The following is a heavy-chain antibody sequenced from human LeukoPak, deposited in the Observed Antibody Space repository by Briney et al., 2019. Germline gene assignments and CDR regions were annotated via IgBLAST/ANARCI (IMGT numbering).Heavy chain of an antibody. J-gene: IGHJ4*02. CDR3: AREYDSGSYYNFGY. Sequence: GGSLRLSCAASGFTVSSNFMAWVRQAPGKGLEWVSLIYSGGSTYYADSVKGRFTISRDNAKNSLYLQMNSLRAEDTAVYYCAREYDSGSYYNFGYWGQGTLVTVSS. D-gene: IGHD3-10*01. CDR2: IYSGGST. CDR1: GFTVSSNF. V-gene: IGHV3-53*01.